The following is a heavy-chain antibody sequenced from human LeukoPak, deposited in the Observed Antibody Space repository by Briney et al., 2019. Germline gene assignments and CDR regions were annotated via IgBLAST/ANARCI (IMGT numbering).Heavy chain of an antibody. Sequence: PSETLSLTCTVSGDSVSSGNYYWSWIRQPAGKGLEYIGHIYTSGSTNYNPSLKSRVTISVDTSKNQFSLKLISVTAADTAVYYCAIVVIWSGYCFDSWGLGTLVTVSS. CDR1: GDSVSSGNYY. CDR3: AIVVIWSGYCFDS. J-gene: IGHJ4*01. D-gene: IGHD3-3*01. CDR2: IYTSGST. V-gene: IGHV4-61*09.